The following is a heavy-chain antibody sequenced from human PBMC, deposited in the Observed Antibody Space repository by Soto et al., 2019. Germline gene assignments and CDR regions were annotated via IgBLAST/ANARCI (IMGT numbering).Heavy chain of an antibody. CDR2: ISGSGGNT. CDR1: GFTFSSYA. J-gene: IGHJ5*02. D-gene: IGHD2-2*01. CDR3: AKDAEYQLLINWFDP. Sequence: EVQLLESGGGLVQPGGSLRLSCSASGFTFSSYAMSWVRQAPGKGLEWVSAISGSGGNTYYADSVKGRFTISRDNSKNTLYLQMNSLRAEDTAVYYCAKDAEYQLLINWFDPWGQGTLVTVSS. V-gene: IGHV3-23*01.